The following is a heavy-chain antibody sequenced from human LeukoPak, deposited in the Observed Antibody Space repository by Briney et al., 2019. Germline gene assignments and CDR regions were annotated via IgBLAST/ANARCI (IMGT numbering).Heavy chain of an antibody. J-gene: IGHJ6*02. D-gene: IGHD4-4*01. CDR3: ARALLRLQPHFYGMDV. Sequence: TGGSLRLSCAASGFTFSSYAMHWVRQAPGKGLEWVAVISYDGSNKYYADSVKGRFTISRDNSKNTLYLQMNSLRAEDTAVYYCARALLRLQPHFYGMDVWGQGTTVTVSS. V-gene: IGHV3-30-3*01. CDR1: GFTFSSYA. CDR2: ISYDGSNK.